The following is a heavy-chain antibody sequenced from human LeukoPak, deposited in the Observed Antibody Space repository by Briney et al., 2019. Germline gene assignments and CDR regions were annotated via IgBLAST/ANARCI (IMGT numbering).Heavy chain of an antibody. CDR2: ISSGSTYI. D-gene: IGHD6-6*01. J-gene: IGHJ4*02. Sequence: GGSLRLSCAASGFTFSSYSMNWVRQAPGKGLEWVSSISSGSTYIYYADSVKGRFTISRDNAKDSLYLQMNSLRAEDTAVYYCARGLAARPPFDYWGQGTLVTVSS. V-gene: IGHV3-21*01. CDR1: GFTFSSYS. CDR3: ARGLAARPPFDY.